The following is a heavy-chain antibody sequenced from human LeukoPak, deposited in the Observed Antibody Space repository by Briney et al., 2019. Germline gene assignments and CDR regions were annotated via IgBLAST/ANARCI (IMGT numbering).Heavy chain of an antibody. J-gene: IGHJ6*03. V-gene: IGHV3-30*04. D-gene: IGHD3-10*01. CDR1: GFTFSSYA. CDR3: ARDGSMVRGKDYYYYMDV. Sequence: GGSLRLSCAASGFTFSSYAMHWVRQAPGKGLEWVAVISYDGSNKYYADSVKGRFTISRDNSKNTLYLQMNSLRAEDTAVYYCARDGSMVRGKDYYYYMDVWGKGTTVTVSS. CDR2: ISYDGSNK.